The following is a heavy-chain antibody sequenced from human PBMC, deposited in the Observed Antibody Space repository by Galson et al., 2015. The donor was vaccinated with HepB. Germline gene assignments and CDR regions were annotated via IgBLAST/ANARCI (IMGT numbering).Heavy chain of an antibody. D-gene: IGHD3-10*01. V-gene: IGHV3-7*03. J-gene: IGHJ4*02. Sequence: SLRLSCAASGFTFSSYWMSWVRQAPGKGLEWVANIKQDGSEKYYVDSVKGRFTISRDNAKNSLYLQMNSLRAEDTAVYYCARGEVILWFGELLDLDYWGQGTLVTVSS. CDR1: GFTFSSYW. CDR3: ARGEVILWFGELLDLDY. CDR2: IKQDGSEK.